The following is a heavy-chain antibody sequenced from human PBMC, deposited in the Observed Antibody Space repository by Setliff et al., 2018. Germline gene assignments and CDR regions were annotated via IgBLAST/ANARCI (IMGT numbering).Heavy chain of an antibody. Sequence: ASVKVSCKASGYTFTSHYMHWVRQAPGLGLEWIGTINPSSGRTSYAQKFQGRVTMTRDTSTSTVYMDMSSLRSVDTAVYYCARDVFPYHYEGAFDIWVQGTMVTVS. D-gene: IGHD3-22*01. CDR2: INPSSGRT. V-gene: IGHV1-46*01. CDR1: GYTFTSHY. CDR3: ARDVFPYHYEGAFDI. J-gene: IGHJ3*02.